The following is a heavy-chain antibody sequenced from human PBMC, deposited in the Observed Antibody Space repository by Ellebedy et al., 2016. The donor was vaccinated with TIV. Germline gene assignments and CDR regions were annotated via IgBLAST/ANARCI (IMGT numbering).Heavy chain of an antibody. CDR1: GFNFDDYG. Sequence: GGSLRLXXAVSGFNFDDYGMSWVRQAPGKGLEWVSGISGSGDTRNYADSVKGRFTISRDNSNNILHLQMTSLRAEDTALYYCARGADSRLNYFDYWGQGTLVTVSS. V-gene: IGHV3-23*01. CDR2: ISGSGDTR. CDR3: ARGADSRLNYFDY. J-gene: IGHJ4*02. D-gene: IGHD3-22*01.